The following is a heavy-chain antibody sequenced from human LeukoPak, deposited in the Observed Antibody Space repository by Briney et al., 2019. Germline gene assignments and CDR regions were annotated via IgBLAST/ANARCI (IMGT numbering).Heavy chain of an antibody. CDR3: GRIPAAGSLKGSFDI. V-gene: IGHV5-51*01. CDR1: GYSFTTYW. CDR2: IYPGDSDT. Sequence: GESLKISCKGSGYSFTTYWIGWVRQMPGKGLGWMGIIYPGDSDTTYSPSFQGQVTISADKSISTAYLQWSSLEASDSAMYYCGRIPAAGSLKGSFDIWGQGTMVTVSS. J-gene: IGHJ3*02. D-gene: IGHD6-13*01.